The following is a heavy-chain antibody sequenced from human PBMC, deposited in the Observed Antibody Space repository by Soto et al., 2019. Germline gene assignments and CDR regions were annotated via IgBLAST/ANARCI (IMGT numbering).Heavy chain of an antibody. Sequence: PSETLSLTCTVSGGSISTYYWSWIRQSPGKGLEMIGYVSYIGTIYNPSLRSRLTISLDTSRNQFPLELSSVTAADTAVYYCARMPFTGTNPPFDYWGRGILVTVSS. CDR2: VSYIGT. CDR3: ARMPFTGTNPPFDY. CDR1: GGSISTYY. D-gene: IGHD2-8*02. V-gene: IGHV4-59*01. J-gene: IGHJ4*02.